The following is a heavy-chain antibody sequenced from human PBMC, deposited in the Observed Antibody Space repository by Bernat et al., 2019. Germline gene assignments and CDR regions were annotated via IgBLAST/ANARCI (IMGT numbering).Heavy chain of an antibody. D-gene: IGHD3-22*01. CDR3: AKVPRAGSPYYDSPIDY. Sequence: QVQLVESGGGVVQPGRSLRLSCAASGFTFSSYGMHWVRQAPGKGLEWVAVISYDGSNKYYADSVKGRFTISRDNSKNTLYLQMNSLRAEDTAVYYCAKVPRAGSPYYDSPIDYWGQGTLVTVSS. CDR2: ISYDGSNK. J-gene: IGHJ4*02. CDR1: GFTFSSYG. V-gene: IGHV3-30*18.